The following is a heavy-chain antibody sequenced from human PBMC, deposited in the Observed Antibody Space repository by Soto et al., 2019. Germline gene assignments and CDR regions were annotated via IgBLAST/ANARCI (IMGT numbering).Heavy chain of an antibody. CDR2: IIPIFGTA. D-gene: IGHD2-2*01. CDR3: ARGRKYCSSTSCPFDP. CDR1: GCTFSSYA. J-gene: IGHJ5*02. Sequence: GASVKVSCKASGCTFSSYAISWVRQAPGQGLEWMGGIIPIFGTANYAQKFQGRVTITADESTSTAYMELSSLRSEDTAVYYCARGRKYCSSTSCPFDPWGQGTLVTVSS. V-gene: IGHV1-69*13.